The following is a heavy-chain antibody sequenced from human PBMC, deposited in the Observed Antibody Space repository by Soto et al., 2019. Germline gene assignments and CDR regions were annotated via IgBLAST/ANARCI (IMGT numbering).Heavy chain of an antibody. V-gene: IGHV3-33*01. CDR1: GFTFSSYG. CDR3: ARHPVPKIYWYFDL. Sequence: QVQLVESGGGVVQPGRSLRLSCAASGFTFSSYGMHWVRQAPGKGLEWVAVIWDDGSNKYYAESVKGRFTISRDNSKNKVYLQMNSLRAEDTAVYYCARHPVPKIYWYFDLWGRGTLVSVSS. J-gene: IGHJ2*01. CDR2: IWDDGSNK. D-gene: IGHD6-6*01.